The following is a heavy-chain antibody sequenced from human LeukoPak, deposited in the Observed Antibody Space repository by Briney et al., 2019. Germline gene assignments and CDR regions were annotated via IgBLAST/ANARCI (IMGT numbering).Heavy chain of an antibody. CDR3: TRDGYNNGGAFDI. J-gene: IGHJ3*02. V-gene: IGHV1-69*13. Sequence: SVKVSCKASGGTFSSYAISWVRQAPGQGLEWMGGIIPIFGTANYAQKFQGRVTITADESTSTAYMELSSLRSEDTAVYYCTRDGYNNGGAFDIWGQGTMVTVSS. CDR1: GGTFSSYA. CDR2: IIPIFGTA. D-gene: IGHD5-24*01.